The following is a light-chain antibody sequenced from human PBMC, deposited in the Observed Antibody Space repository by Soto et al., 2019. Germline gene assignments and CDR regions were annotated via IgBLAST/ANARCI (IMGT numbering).Light chain of an antibody. J-gene: IGKJ4*01. CDR1: QSVSSSY. CDR3: QQYGSSSLT. CDR2: GAS. Sequence: EIVLTQSPGTLSLSPGERATLSCRASQSVSSSYLAWYQQNPGQAPRLLIYGASSRATGIPDRFSGSGSGTDFTLTISRLEPEEFAVYFCQQYGSSSLTFGGGTKVEIK. V-gene: IGKV3-20*01.